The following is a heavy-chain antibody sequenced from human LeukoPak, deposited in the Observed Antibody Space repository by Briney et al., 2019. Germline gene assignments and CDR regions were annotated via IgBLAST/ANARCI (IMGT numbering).Heavy chain of an antibody. J-gene: IGHJ6*03. V-gene: IGHV4-38-2*01. CDR2: MYHSGNT. CDR1: GYSISSCYY. D-gene: IGHD2/OR15-2a*01. Sequence: SETLSLTCAVSGYSISSCYYWGWIRQPPGKGPELIGSMYHSGNTYYNPSLKSRVTISVDTSKNQFSLNLSSVTAADTAGYYCARVNIHYYYMDVWGKGTTVTVSS. CDR3: ARVNIHYYYMDV.